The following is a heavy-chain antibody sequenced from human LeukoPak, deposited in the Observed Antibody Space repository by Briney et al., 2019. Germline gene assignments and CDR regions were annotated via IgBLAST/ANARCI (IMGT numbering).Heavy chain of an antibody. CDR1: GGSISSYY. CDR2: IYHSGTT. V-gene: IGHV4-59*04. D-gene: IGHD3-10*01. CDR3: ARVLGYGSGSCVDY. J-gene: IGHJ4*02. Sequence: PSETLSLTCTVSGGSISSYYWTWIRQPPGKGLAWIGTIYHSGTTYYNPSLKSRVTISVDTSKNQFSLRLTSVTAADTAVYYCARVLGYGSGSCVDYWGQGTLVTVSS.